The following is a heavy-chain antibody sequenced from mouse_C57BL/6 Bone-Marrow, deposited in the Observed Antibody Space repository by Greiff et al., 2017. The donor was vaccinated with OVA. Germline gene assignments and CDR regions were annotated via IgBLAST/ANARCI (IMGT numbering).Heavy chain of an antibody. Sequence: VMLVESGAELARPGASVKLSCKASGYTFTSYGISWVKQRTGQGLEWIGEIYPRSGNTYYNEKFKGKATLTADKSSSTAYMELRSLTSEDSAVYFCARSGIYYDYDEAMDYWGQGTSVTVSS. CDR2: IYPRSGNT. D-gene: IGHD2-4*01. CDR3: ARSGIYYDYDEAMDY. CDR1: GYTFTSYG. J-gene: IGHJ4*01. V-gene: IGHV1-81*01.